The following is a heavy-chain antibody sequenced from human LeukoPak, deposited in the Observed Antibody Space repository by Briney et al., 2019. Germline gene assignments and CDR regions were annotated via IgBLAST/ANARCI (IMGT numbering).Heavy chain of an antibody. D-gene: IGHD3-3*01. J-gene: IGHJ3*02. Sequence: KVSXKASGYTFTSYGISWVRQAPGQGLEWMGWISAYNGNTNYAQKLQGRVTMATDTSTSTVYMELRSLRSDDTAVYYCARDPAIFGVPQGAFDIWGQGTVVTVSS. CDR1: GYTFTSYG. CDR3: ARDPAIFGVPQGAFDI. CDR2: ISAYNGNT. V-gene: IGHV1-18*01.